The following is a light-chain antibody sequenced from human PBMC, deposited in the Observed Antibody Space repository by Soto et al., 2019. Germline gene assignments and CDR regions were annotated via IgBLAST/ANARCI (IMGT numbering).Light chain of an antibody. CDR2: DAS. CDR1: QYIGRW. J-gene: IGKJ1*01. CDR3: LQYRSYPRT. Sequence: DIRMTQSPSTLSAAVGDTVTITCRASQYIGRWLAWYHQAPGKAPKALIYDASRLETGVPSRFSGTESGTEFTLTISSLQPDDFATYYCLQYRSYPRTFGQGTKVE. V-gene: IGKV1-5*01.